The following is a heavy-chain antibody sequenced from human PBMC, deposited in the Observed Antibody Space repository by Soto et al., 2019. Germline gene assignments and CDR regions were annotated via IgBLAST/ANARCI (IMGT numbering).Heavy chain of an antibody. J-gene: IGHJ4*02. CDR3: ARNYDSSGYYYVGY. CDR1: GGSISSGGYY. CDR2: IYYSGST. Sequence: PSETLSLTCTVSGGSISSGGYYWSWIRQHPGKGLEWIGYIYYSGSTYYNPSLKSRVTISVDTSKNQFSLKLSSVTAADTAVYYCARNYDSSGYYYVGYWGQGTLVTVSS. D-gene: IGHD3-22*01. V-gene: IGHV4-31*03.